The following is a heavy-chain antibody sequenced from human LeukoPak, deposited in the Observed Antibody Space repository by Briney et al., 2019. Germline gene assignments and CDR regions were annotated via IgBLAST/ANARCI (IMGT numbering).Heavy chain of an antibody. Sequence: GGSLGLSCAASGFTFSSNYMSWVRQAPGKGLEWISVIYTGGSTYYADSVKGRFTISRDNSKNTLYLQVNSLRAEDTAVYYCAKVGTGYSYGWDWYFDLWGRGTLVTVSS. J-gene: IGHJ2*01. D-gene: IGHD5-18*01. CDR1: GFTFSSNY. CDR3: AKVGTGYSYGWDWYFDL. CDR2: IYTGGST. V-gene: IGHV3-53*01.